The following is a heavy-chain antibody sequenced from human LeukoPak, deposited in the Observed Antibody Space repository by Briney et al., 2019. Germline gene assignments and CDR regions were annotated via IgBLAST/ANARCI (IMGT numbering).Heavy chain of an antibody. CDR1: GFTFSSYG. CDR2: IRYDGSNK. Sequence: PGGSLRLSCAASGFTFSSYGMHWVRQAPGKGLEWVAFIRYDGSNKYYADSVKGRFTISRDNSKNTLYLQMNSLRAEDTAVYYCAKDRGTFGVVMTIFDYWGQGTLVTVSS. V-gene: IGHV3-30*02. D-gene: IGHD3-3*01. J-gene: IGHJ4*02. CDR3: AKDRGTFGVVMTIFDY.